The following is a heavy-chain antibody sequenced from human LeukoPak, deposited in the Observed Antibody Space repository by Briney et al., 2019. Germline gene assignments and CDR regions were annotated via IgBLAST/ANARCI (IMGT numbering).Heavy chain of an antibody. J-gene: IGHJ2*01. CDR3: ARGSAVTTPDNWYFDL. CDR1: GFTFSRYD. Sequence: TGGSLRLSCAASGFTFSRYDMHWVRHATGKGLEWVSAISTAGDTYYPGSVKGRFTISRENAKTSLYLQMNSLRAGDTAVYYCARGSAVTTPDNWYFDLWGRGTLVTVSS. V-gene: IGHV3-13*01. D-gene: IGHD4-17*01. CDR2: ISTAGDT.